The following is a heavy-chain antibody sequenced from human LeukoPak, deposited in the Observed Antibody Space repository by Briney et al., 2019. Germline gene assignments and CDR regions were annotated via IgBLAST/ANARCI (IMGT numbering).Heavy chain of an antibody. CDR1: GFTLSSYG. V-gene: IGHV3-30*19. CDR3: ARDRTQWLQPRSYYYGMDV. CDR2: ISYDGSNK. D-gene: IGHD5-24*01. J-gene: IGHJ6*02. Sequence: PGGSLRLSCAASGFTLSSYGMHWVRQAPGKGLEWVAVISYDGSNKYYADSVKGRFTISRDNSKNTLYLQMNSLRAEDTAVYYCARDRTQWLQPRSYYYGMDVWGQGTTVTVSS.